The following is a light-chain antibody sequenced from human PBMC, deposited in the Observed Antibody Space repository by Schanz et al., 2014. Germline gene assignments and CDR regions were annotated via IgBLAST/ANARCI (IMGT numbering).Light chain of an antibody. CDR1: SSDIGDYNY. CDR2: EVS. J-gene: IGLJ2*01. V-gene: IGLV2-8*01. CDR3: SSYAGSSNLI. Sequence: QSALTQPPSASGSPGQSVTLSCTGTSSDIGDYNYVSWYQQHPGKAPKLMIYEVSKRPSGVPDRFSGSKSGNTASLTVSGLQAEDEADYYCSSYAGSSNLIFGGGTKVTVL.